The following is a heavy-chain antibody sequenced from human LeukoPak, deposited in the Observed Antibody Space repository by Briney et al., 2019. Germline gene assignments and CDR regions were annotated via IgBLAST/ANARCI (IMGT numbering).Heavy chain of an antibody. V-gene: IGHV5-51*01. CDR2: IYPGDSDT. CDR3: ARQGGLLTWLDP. Sequence: GGSLKISCKGSGYSFTSYWIAWVRQRPGKGLEWMGVIYPGDSDTRYSPSFQGQVTISADKSINTAYLQWRSLNSSDTAIYYCARQGGLLTWLDPWAREPWSPSPQ. CDR1: GYSFTSYW. D-gene: IGHD2-15*01. J-gene: IGHJ5*02.